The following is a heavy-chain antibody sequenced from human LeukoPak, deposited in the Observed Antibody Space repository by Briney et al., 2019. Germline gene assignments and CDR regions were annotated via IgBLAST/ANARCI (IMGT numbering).Heavy chain of an antibody. CDR3: AKDLSSAITSALVLDV. Sequence: GGSLRLSCTVSGFTFDDYAMHWARHTPAKGLEWVAGITWNRDNIGYGDSVKGRFTISRDNVKNVLYLQMNSLRPEDTALYYCAKDLSSAITSALVLDVWGQGTTVTVS. J-gene: IGHJ6*02. D-gene: IGHD3-22*01. CDR2: ITWNRDNI. V-gene: IGHV3-9*01. CDR1: GFTFDDYA.